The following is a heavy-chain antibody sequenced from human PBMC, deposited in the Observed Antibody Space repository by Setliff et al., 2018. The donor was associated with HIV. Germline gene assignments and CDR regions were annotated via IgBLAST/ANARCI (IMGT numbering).Heavy chain of an antibody. CDR1: GYTFTSYA. D-gene: IGHD3-3*01. V-gene: IGHV7-4-1*02. J-gene: IGHJ4*02. Sequence: ASVKVSCKASGYTFTSYAMNWVRQAPGQGLEWMGWINTNTGNPTYAQGFTGRFVFSLDTSVSTAYLQISSLKAEDAAVYYCARDPPYYDFWSGSHFDYWGQGTLVTVSS. CDR3: ARDPPYYDFWSGSHFDY. CDR2: INTNTGNP.